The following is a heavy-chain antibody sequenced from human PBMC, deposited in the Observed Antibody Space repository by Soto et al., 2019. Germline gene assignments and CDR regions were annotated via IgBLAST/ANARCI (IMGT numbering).Heavy chain of an antibody. CDR3: ARTLVYDFWSGYLRDDAFDI. CDR1: GYTFTSYD. D-gene: IGHD3-3*01. V-gene: IGHV1-8*01. J-gene: IGHJ3*02. Sequence: QVQLVQSGAEVKKPGASVKVSCKASGYTFTSYDINWVRQATGQGLEWMGWMNPNSGNTSYAQKFQGRVTMTRNTSISTAYMELSSLRSEDTAVYYCARTLVYDFWSGYLRDDAFDIWGQGTMVTVSS. CDR2: MNPNSGNT.